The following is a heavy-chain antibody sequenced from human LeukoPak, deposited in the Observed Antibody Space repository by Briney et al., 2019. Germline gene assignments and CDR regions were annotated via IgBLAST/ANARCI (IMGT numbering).Heavy chain of an antibody. CDR1: GGSISSYY. CDR2: IYYSGGT. CDR3: ARLWDSSSSLDY. D-gene: IGHD6-6*01. Sequence: SETLSLTCTVSGGSISSYYWTWIRQPPGKGLGLEWIGYIYYSGGTNYNPSLKSRVNISIDTSTNQVYLKLSSVTAADTAVYYCARLWDSSSSLDYWGQGTLVTVSS. J-gene: IGHJ4*02. V-gene: IGHV4-59*08.